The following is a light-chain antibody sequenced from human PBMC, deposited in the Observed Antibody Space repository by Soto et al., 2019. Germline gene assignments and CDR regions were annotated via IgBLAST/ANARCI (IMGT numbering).Light chain of an antibody. Sequence: ILMTQSPATLSVSPGETATLSCRASQTVSSNVAWYQQKRGQAPRLLIYGASTRATGIPARFSGSGSGTEFTLTISSLQSEDFAVYYCQQYDRWVTFGPGTTVDIK. CDR3: QQYDRWVT. CDR1: QTVSSN. V-gene: IGKV3-15*01. J-gene: IGKJ3*01. CDR2: GAS.